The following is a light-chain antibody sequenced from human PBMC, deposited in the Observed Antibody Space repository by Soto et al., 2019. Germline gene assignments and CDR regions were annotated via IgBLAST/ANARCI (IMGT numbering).Light chain of an antibody. Sequence: DIVMTQSPDSLAVSLGERATINYKSSQSVLYSSNNKNYLAWYQQKPGQPPELLIYWASTRESGVPDRFSGSGSGTDFTLTITSLQAEDVAIYYCQQYYSTPTFGGGTKVEIK. J-gene: IGKJ4*01. CDR3: QQYYSTPT. CDR1: QSVLYSSNNKNY. V-gene: IGKV4-1*01. CDR2: WAS.